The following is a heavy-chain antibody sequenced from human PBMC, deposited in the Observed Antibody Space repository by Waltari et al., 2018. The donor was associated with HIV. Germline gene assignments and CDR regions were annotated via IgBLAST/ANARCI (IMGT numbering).Heavy chain of an antibody. J-gene: IGHJ6*02. V-gene: IGHV1-2*06. Sequence: QVQLVQSGAEVKKPGASVKVSCTASGYTFTGYYMHWVRQAPGQGLEWMERINPNGGGTNYAQQFQGRVTMTRDTSISTAYMELSRLRSDDTAVYYCAREGARMTTMIYYYYGMDVWGQGTTVTVSS. CDR3: AREGARMTTMIYYYYGMDV. CDR2: INPNGGGT. D-gene: IGHD4-4*01. CDR1: GYTFTGYY.